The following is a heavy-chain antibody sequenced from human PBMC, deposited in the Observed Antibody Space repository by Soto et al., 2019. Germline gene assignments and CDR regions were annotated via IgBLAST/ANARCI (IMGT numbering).Heavy chain of an antibody. CDR2: ISSSSSYI. Sequence: GVLRLSCASSGFTFSSYSMNWVRQAPGKGLEWVSSISSSSSYIYYADSVKGRFTISRDNAKNSLYLQMNSLRAEDTAVYYCARDSYEDPYYYYGMDVWGQGTKVTVSS. J-gene: IGHJ6*02. V-gene: IGHV3-21*01. CDR1: GFTFSSYS. CDR3: ARDSYEDPYYYYGMDV. D-gene: IGHD5-12*01.